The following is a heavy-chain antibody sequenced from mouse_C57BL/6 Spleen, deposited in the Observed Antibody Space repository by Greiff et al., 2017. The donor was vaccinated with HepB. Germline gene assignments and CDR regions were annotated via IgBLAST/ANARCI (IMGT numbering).Heavy chain of an antibody. J-gene: IGHJ4*01. D-gene: IGHD1-1*01. CDR2: INPSTGGT. V-gene: IGHV1-42*01. CDR3: ARSKLLRGSMDY. Sequence: EVQLQQSGPELVKPGASVKISCKASGYSFTGYYMNWVKQSPEKSLEWIGEINPSTGGTTYNQKFKAKATLTVDKSSITAYMQLKSLTSEDSAVYYCARSKLLRGSMDYWGQGTSVTVSS. CDR1: GYSFTGYY.